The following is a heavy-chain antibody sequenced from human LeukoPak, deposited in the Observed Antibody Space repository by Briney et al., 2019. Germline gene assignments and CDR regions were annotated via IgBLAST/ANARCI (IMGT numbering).Heavy chain of an antibody. Sequence: GASLKISCKGSGYCITSYWIGWVRQMPGKGLEWMGIIYPGDSDTTYSPSFQGQVTISADKSISTAYLQWSSLKASDTAMYYCARHDCGGGSCYGWFDPWGQGTLVTVSS. J-gene: IGHJ5*02. CDR3: ARHDCGGGSCYGWFDP. CDR2: IYPGDSDT. D-gene: IGHD2-15*01. CDR1: GYCITSYW. V-gene: IGHV5-51*01.